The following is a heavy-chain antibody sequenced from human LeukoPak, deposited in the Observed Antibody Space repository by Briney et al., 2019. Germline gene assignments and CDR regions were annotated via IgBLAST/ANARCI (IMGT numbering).Heavy chain of an antibody. J-gene: IGHJ6*02. D-gene: IGHD3-9*01. CDR3: TRDLMDYDVSTGLHHYYMDV. CDR2: IWYDGSNK. CDR1: GFTFSSYG. Sequence: QPGGSLRLSCAASGFTFSSYGMHWVRQAPGKGLEWVAVIWYDGSNKYYADSVKGRFTISRDNSKNTLYLQMNSLRAEDTAVYYCTRDLMDYDVSTGLHHYYMDVWGQGTTVTVSS. V-gene: IGHV3-33*01.